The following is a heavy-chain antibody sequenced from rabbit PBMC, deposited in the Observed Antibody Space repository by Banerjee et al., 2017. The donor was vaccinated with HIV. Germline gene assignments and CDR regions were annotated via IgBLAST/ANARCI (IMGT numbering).Heavy chain of an antibody. CDR2: IYAGVSGST. J-gene: IGHJ4*01. CDR3: ARDGYAGHGYPNL. CDR1: GFSFSSNYY. D-gene: IGHD4-2*01. V-gene: IGHV1S40*01. Sequence: QSLEESGGDLVKPGASLTLTCTASGFSFSSNYYMYWVRQAPGKGLEWIACIYAGVSGSTYYASWAKGRFTISKTSSTTVTLQMTGLTAADTATYFCARDGYAGHGYPNLWGPGTLVTVS.